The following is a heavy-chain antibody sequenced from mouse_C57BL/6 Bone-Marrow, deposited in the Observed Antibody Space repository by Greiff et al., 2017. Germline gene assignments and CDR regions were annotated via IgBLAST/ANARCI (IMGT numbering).Heavy chain of an antibody. Sequence: QVQLQQSGAELMKPGASVKLSCKATGYTFTGYWIEWVKQRPGRGLEWIGEILPGRGSTNYNEKFKGKATFTADTSSNTAYMQLSSLTTEDSAIYYCAREGTSWDFDYWGQGTTLTVSS. CDR2: ILPGRGST. CDR1: GYTFTGYW. V-gene: IGHV1-9*01. D-gene: IGHD3-3*01. J-gene: IGHJ2*01. CDR3: AREGTSWDFDY.